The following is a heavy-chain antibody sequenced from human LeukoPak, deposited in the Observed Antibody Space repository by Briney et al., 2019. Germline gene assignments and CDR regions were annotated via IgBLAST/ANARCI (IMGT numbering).Heavy chain of an antibody. D-gene: IGHD3-9*01. V-gene: IGHV3-23*01. CDR1: GFTFSSYA. CDR2: ISGSGGST. CDR3: AKRGTYYDILTGYFTEYAFDI. J-gene: IGHJ3*02. Sequence: GGSLRLSCAASGFTFSSYAMSWVRQAPGKGLEWVSAISGSGGSTYYADSVKGRFTISRDNSKNTLYLQMNSLRAEDTAVYYCAKRGTYYDILTGYFTEYAFDIWGQGTMVTVSS.